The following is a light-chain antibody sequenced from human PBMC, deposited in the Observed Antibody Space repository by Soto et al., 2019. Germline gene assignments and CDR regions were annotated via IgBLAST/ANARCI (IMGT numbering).Light chain of an antibody. CDR2: EHS. V-gene: IGLV3-21*02. CDR3: QVWDSDSDHWI. J-gene: IGLJ2*01. CDR1: NIGSKN. Sequence: SYELTQPPSVSVAPGQAARITCGGTNIGSKNVHWCQQKPGQAPVLVVYEHSDRPSGIPDRFSGSNSGNTATLTIIRVEAGDDADYYCQVWDSDSDHWIFGGGTKLTVL.